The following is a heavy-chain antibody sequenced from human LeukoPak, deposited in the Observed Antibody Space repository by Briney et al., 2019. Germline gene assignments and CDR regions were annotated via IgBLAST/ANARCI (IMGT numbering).Heavy chain of an antibody. CDR3: AIGPGYSSGWYLY. Sequence: TSETLSLTCAVSGYSIRSGYYWGWIRQPPGKGLEWIGSIYHSGSTYYNPSLKSRVTISVDTSKNQFSLKLSSVTATDTAVYYCAIGPGYSSGWYLYWGQGTLVTVSS. CDR2: IYHSGST. CDR1: GYSIRSGYY. J-gene: IGHJ4*02. V-gene: IGHV4-38-2*01. D-gene: IGHD6-19*01.